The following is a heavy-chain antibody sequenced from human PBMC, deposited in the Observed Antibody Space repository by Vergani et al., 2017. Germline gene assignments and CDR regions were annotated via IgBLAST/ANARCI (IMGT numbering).Heavy chain of an antibody. D-gene: IGHD3-10*01. J-gene: IGHJ4*02. CDR1: GGTFSSYA. V-gene: IGHV1-69*18. Sequence: QVQLVPSGAEVKKPGASVTVSCKASGGTFSSYAISWVRQAPGQGLEWMGRIIPIFGTANYAQKFQGRVTITADESTSTAYMELSSLRSEDTAVYYCARAGELSYGPNNNFDYWGQGTLVTVSS. CDR2: IIPIFGTA. CDR3: ARAGELSYGPNNNFDY.